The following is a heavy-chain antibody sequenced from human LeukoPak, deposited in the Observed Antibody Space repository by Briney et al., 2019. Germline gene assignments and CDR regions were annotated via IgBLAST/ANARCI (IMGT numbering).Heavy chain of an antibody. CDR1: GFTFSSYA. D-gene: IGHD2-15*01. V-gene: IGHV3-30*04. CDR3: ARDRKSVVVAATLAYYFDY. CDR2: ISYDGSNK. Sequence: GRSLRLSCAASGFTFSSYAMHWVRQAPGKGLEWVAVISYDGSNKYYADSVKGRFTVSRDNSKNTLYLQMNSLRAEDTAVYYCARDRKSVVVAATLAYYFDYWGQGTLVTVPS. J-gene: IGHJ4*02.